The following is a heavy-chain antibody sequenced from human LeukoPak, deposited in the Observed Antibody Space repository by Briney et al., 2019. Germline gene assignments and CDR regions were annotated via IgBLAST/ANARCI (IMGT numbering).Heavy chain of an antibody. V-gene: IGHV3-21*01. CDR2: ISSSSSYI. CDR1: GFTFSSYS. Sequence: GGSLRLSCAASGFTFSSYSMNWVRQAPGKGLEWVSSISSSSSYIYYADSVKGRFTISRDNAKNSLYLQMNSLRAEDTAVYYCARSLAVAGPGDYWGQGTLVTV. D-gene: IGHD6-19*01. CDR3: ARSLAVAGPGDY. J-gene: IGHJ4*02.